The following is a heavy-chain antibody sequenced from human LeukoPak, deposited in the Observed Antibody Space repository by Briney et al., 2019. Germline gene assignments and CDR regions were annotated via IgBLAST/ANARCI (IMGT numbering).Heavy chain of an antibody. CDR3: AKQPYNYYYLDV. D-gene: IGHD2-21*01. J-gene: IGHJ6*03. CDR1: GFTFSSYS. Sequence: GGSLRLSCAASGFTFSSYSMNWVRQAPGKGLEWVSTIVGDSSKTYYADSVKGRFTISRDNSNYMLFLHMNNLRAEDTAIYYCAKQPYNYYYLDVWGKGTTVTVSS. V-gene: IGHV3-23*01. CDR2: IVGDSSKT.